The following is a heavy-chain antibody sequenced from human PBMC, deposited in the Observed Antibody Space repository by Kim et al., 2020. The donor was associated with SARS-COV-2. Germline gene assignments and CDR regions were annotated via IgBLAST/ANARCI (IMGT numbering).Heavy chain of an antibody. Sequence: ADPVKGRFTIARDNSKNTLYLQMNSLRAEDTAVYYCAKDSSSWYGSWFDPWGQGTLVTVSS. D-gene: IGHD6-13*01. J-gene: IGHJ5*02. V-gene: IGHV3-23*01. CDR3: AKDSSSWYGSWFDP.